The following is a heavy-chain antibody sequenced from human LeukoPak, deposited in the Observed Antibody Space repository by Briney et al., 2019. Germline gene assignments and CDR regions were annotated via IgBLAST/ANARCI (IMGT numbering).Heavy chain of an antibody. J-gene: IGHJ4*02. CDR3: AKSGGYGLIDY. Sequence: PSETLSLTCTVSGGSISSYYWSRIRQPPGKGLEWIGYIYYSGSTNYNPSLKSRVTISVDTSKNQFSLKLSSVTAADTAMYYCAKSGGYGLIDYWGQGTRVTVSS. V-gene: IGHV4-59*08. D-gene: IGHD1-26*01. CDR2: IYYSGST. CDR1: GGSISSYY.